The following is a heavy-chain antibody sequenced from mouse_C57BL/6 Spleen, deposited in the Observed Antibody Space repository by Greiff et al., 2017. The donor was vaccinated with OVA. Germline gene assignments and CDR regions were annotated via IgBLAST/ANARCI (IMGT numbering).Heavy chain of an antibody. CDR2: INPGSGGT. V-gene: IGHV1-54*01. CDR3: ARLGFITTVVARDY. J-gene: IGHJ2*01. CDR1: GYAFTNYL. D-gene: IGHD1-1*01. Sequence: QVQLQQSGAELVRPGTSVKVSCKASGYAFTNYLIEWVKQRPGQGLEWIGVINPGSGGTTYNEKFKGKATLTADKSSSTAYMQLSSLTSEDSAVYFCARLGFITTVVARDYWGQGTTLTVSS.